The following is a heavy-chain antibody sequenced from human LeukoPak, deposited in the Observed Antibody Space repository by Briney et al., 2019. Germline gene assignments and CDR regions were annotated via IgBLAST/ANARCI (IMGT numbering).Heavy chain of an antibody. J-gene: IGHJ4*02. V-gene: IGHV4-59*08. CDR1: GGSISGYY. CDR2: IYYSGST. CDR3: ARRSYYDSSGPKERAYYFDY. Sequence: PSGTLSLTCTVSGGSISGYYWSWIRQPPGKGLEWIGYIYYSGSTNYSPSLKSRVTISVDTSKDKFSLKLSSVTAADTAVYYCARRSYYDSSGPKERAYYFDYWGQGTLVTVSS. D-gene: IGHD3-22*01.